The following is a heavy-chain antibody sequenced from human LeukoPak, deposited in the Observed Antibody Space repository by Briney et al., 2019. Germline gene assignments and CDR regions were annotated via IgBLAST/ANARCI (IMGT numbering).Heavy chain of an antibody. J-gene: IGHJ4*02. CDR3: AKDGSGWFWGYFDY. Sequence: GGSLRLSCADSGFTFSSYAMSWVRQAPGKGLEWVSAISGSGGSTYYADSMKGRFTISRDNSKNTLYLQMNSLRAKDTAVYYCAKDGSGWFWGYFDYWGQGTLVTVSS. CDR2: ISGSGGST. V-gene: IGHV3-23*01. D-gene: IGHD6-19*01. CDR1: GFTFSSYA.